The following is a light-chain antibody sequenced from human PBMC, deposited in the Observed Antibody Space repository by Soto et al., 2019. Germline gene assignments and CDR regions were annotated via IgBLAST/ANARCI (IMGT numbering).Light chain of an antibody. CDR3: QQYNNWPPT. J-gene: IGKJ2*01. CDR1: QSVSSN. Sequence: EIVMTQSPATLSVSPGKRATLSCRASQSVSSNLAWYQQKLGQAPRLLIYGASTRATGIPARFSGSGSGTEFTLTISSLQSEDFAVYYCQQYNNWPPTFGQGTKLEIK. V-gene: IGKV3-15*01. CDR2: GAS.